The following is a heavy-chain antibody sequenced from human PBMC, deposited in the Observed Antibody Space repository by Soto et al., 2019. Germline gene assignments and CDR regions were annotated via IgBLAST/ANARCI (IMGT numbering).Heavy chain of an antibody. D-gene: IGHD2-8*02. CDR2: ITPSSGTP. J-gene: IGHJ5*02. CDR1: GGFFSSDA. V-gene: IGHV1-69*12. Sequence: QVQLVQSGSEVKKPGSSVKVSCKASGGFFSSDAISWVRQAPGQGLEWLGGITPSSGTPKYAQKFQGRVTISADESTSTAYMELSMLRFEDTSVYYGAWIYCSGGICFPHWVDPWGQGTLVTVSS. CDR3: AWIYCSGGICFPHWVDP.